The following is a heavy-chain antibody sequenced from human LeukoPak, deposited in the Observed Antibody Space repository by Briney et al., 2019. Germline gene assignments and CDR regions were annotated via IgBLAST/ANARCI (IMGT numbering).Heavy chain of an antibody. D-gene: IGHD3-22*01. CDR2: IYYSGST. J-gene: IGHJ4*02. CDR3: AGTSGYKVFGLDY. V-gene: IGHV4-59*01. Sequence: SETLSLTCTVSGGSISSYYWSWIRQPPGKGLEWIGYIYYSGSTNYNPSLKSRVTISVDTSKNQFSLKLSAVTAADTAVYYCAGTSGYKVFGLDYWGQGTLVTVSS. CDR1: GGSISSYY.